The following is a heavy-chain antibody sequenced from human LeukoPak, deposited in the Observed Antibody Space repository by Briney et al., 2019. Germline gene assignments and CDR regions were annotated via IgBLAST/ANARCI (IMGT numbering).Heavy chain of an antibody. V-gene: IGHV3-30-3*01. CDR2: ISYDGSNE. CDR1: GFTFGDYA. CDR3: ARAPLPYTSSPQDY. D-gene: IGHD6-6*01. J-gene: IGHJ4*02. Sequence: GRSLRLSCTTSGFTFGDYAMSWVRQAPGKGLEWMAVISYDGSNEYYADSVKGRFTTSRDNSKSTLYLQMNSLRAEDTALYYCARAPLPYTSSPQDYWGQGTLVTVSS.